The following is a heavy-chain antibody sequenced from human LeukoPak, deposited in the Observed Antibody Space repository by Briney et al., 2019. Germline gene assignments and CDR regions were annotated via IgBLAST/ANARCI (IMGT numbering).Heavy chain of an antibody. V-gene: IGHV4-59*08. CDR1: GGSINSYY. D-gene: IGHD6-13*01. J-gene: IGHJ4*02. Sequence: SETLSLTCTVSGGSINSYYWSWIRQPPGKGLEWIGYIYCSGSTNYNPSLKSLVTISVDTSKNQFSLKLSSVTAADTAVYYCARHYRFQQLGSFDSWGQGTLVTVSS. CDR2: IYCSGST. CDR3: ARHYRFQQLGSFDS.